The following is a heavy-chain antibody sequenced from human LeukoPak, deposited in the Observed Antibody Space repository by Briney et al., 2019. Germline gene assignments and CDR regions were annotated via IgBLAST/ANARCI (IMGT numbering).Heavy chain of an antibody. Sequence: ASVKVSCKASGYTFTSYGISWVRQAPGQGLEWMGWISAYNANTNYAQKLQGRVTMTTDTSTSTAYMELRSLRSDDTAVYYCARVIGGWENSNPYYYYYMDVWGKGTTVTVSS. CDR3: ARVIGGWENSNPYYYYYMDV. CDR2: ISAYNANT. CDR1: GYTFTSYG. V-gene: IGHV1-18*01. J-gene: IGHJ6*03. D-gene: IGHD2/OR15-2a*01.